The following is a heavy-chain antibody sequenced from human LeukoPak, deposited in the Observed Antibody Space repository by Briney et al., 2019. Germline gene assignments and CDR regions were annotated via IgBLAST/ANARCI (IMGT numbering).Heavy chain of an antibody. V-gene: IGHV1-18*04. Sequence: ASVKVSCKASGYTFNNYYMHWVRQAPGQGLEWMGWIRVDNGNTKYAQKLQGRVTMTTDTSTSTAYMELRSLTSDDTAVYYCARDWGYSVDYWGQGTLVTVSS. CDR3: ARDWGYSVDY. J-gene: IGHJ4*02. CDR2: IRVDNGNT. D-gene: IGHD4-11*01. CDR1: GYTFNNYY.